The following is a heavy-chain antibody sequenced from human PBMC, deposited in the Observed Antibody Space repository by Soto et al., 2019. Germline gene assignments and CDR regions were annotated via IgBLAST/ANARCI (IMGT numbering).Heavy chain of an antibody. CDR2: INAGNGNT. J-gene: IGHJ5*02. CDR1: GYTFTSYA. Sequence: GASVKVSCKASGYTFTSYAMHWVRQAPGQRLEWMGWINAGNGNTKYSQKFQGRVTITRDTSASTAYMELSSLRSEDTAVYYCASRWEGIAAAGGWFDPWGQGTLVTVSS. V-gene: IGHV1-3*01. CDR3: ASRWEGIAAAGGWFDP. D-gene: IGHD6-13*01.